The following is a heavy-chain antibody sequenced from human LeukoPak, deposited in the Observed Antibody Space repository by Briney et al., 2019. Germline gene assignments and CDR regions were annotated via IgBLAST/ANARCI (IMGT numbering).Heavy chain of an antibody. D-gene: IGHD1-26*01. V-gene: IGHV1-2*02. Sequence: GASVKVSCKASGGTFSSYAISWVRQAPGQGLEWMGWINPNSGGTKYAQKFQGRVTLTRDTSINTAYMELSSLESDDTAVYYCAREGETVGTSFDYWGQGTLVTVSS. CDR3: AREGETVGTSFDY. CDR1: GGTFSSYA. J-gene: IGHJ4*02. CDR2: INPNSGGT.